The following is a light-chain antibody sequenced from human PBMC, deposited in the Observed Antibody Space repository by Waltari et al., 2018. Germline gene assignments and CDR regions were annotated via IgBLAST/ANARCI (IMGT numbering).Light chain of an antibody. CDR3: QKYGTRPAT. V-gene: IGKV3-20*01. CDR1: SR. Sequence: SRIALSQQRPPQPARLFVYDATSRASGSPNRVSGSGAGTDFSLTNSRLEPEDFAVYFCQKYGTRPATFGQGTKVEI. CDR2: DAT. J-gene: IGKJ1*01.